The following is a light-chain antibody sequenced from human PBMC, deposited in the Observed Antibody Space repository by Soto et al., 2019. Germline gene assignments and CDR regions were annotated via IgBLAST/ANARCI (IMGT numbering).Light chain of an antibody. J-gene: IGKJ2*01. CDR2: GAS. V-gene: IGKV1-39*01. Sequence: DIQMTQSPSSLSASVGDRVTITCRASQDIDSYLNWYQQKPGKAPNLLIYGASSLHSGVPSRFSGSGSGTDFTLTISSLQPEDFATYYCQQSYSSPPYTFGQGTKLEI. CDR3: QQSYSSPPYT. CDR1: QDIDSY.